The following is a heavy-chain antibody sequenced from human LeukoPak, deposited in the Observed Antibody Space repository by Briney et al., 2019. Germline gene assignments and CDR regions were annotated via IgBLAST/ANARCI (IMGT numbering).Heavy chain of an antibody. D-gene: IGHD1-26*01. J-gene: IGHJ6*03. V-gene: IGHV1-2*02. CDR3: ARDQWEPGSYYYYYYMDV. Sequence: ASVKVSCKASGYTFTGYYMHWVRQAPGQGLEWMGWINPNSGGTNYAQKFQGRVTMTRDTSISIAYMELSRLRSDDTAVYYCARDQWEPGSYYYYYYMDVWGKGTTVTVSS. CDR2: INPNSGGT. CDR1: GYTFTGYY.